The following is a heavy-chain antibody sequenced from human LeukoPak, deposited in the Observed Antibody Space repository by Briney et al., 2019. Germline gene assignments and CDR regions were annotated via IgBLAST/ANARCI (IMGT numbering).Heavy chain of an antibody. Sequence: GGSLRLSCAASGFNVSNNYMSWVRQAPGKGLEWVSVIYRGCSTYYADSVKGRFIMSRDNSKNTVYLQMDSLRAEDTAVYYCAREEVKSFDNWGQGTLVTVSS. CDR2: IYRGCST. J-gene: IGHJ5*02. CDR3: AREEVKSFDN. CDR1: GFNVSNNY. V-gene: IGHV3-53*01.